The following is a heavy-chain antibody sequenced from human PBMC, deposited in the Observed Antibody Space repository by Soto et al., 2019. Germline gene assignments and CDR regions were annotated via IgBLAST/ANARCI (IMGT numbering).Heavy chain of an antibody. Sequence: ASVKVSCKTSGYSFTGYYIHWVRQAPGQGLEWMGWINPNSGATLYARKLQGRVIVSRDTSISTAFMELSSLSSDDTAVYYCARGLFNYDSSGYYVYWGQGTLVTVSS. CDR1: GYSFTGYY. V-gene: IGHV1-2*02. D-gene: IGHD3-22*01. CDR2: INPNSGAT. CDR3: ARGLFNYDSSGYYVY. J-gene: IGHJ1*01.